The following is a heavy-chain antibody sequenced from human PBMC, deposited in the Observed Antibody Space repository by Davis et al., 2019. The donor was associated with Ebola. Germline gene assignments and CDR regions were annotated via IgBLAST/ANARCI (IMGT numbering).Heavy chain of an antibody. V-gene: IGHV4-34*01. CDR3: ARAEGSGWYQKF. Sequence: SETLSLTCAVYGGSFSGYYWSWIRQPPGKGLEWIGEINHSGSTNYNPSLKSRVTISVDTSKNQFSLKLSSVTAADTAVYYCARAEGSGWYQKFWGQGNLVTVSS. CDR2: INHSGST. D-gene: IGHD6-19*01. J-gene: IGHJ4*02. CDR1: GGSFSGYY.